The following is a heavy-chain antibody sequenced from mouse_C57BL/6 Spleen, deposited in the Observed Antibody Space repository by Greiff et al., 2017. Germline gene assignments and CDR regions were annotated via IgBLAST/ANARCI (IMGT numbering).Heavy chain of an antibody. CDR1: GYTFTSYW. V-gene: IGHV1-64*01. CDR3: ARITTDWYFEV. CDR2: IHPNSGST. Sequence: VQLQQPGAELVKPGASVKLSCKASGYTFTSYWMHWVKQRPGQGLEWIGMIHPNSGSTNYNEKIKSKATLTVDNSSSTAYMQLSSLTSEDAAVYYCARITTDWYFEVWGTGTTVTVSS. D-gene: IGHD1-1*01. J-gene: IGHJ1*03.